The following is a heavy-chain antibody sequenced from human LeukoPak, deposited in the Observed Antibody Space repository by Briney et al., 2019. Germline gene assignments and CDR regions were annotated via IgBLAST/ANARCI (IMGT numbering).Heavy chain of an antibody. CDR2: INHSGST. Sequence: SETLSLTCAVYGGSFSGYYWSWIRQPPGRGLEWIGEINHSGSTNYNPSLKSRVTISVDTSKNQFSLKLSSVTAADTAVYYCARHSSSWYLWWFDPWGQGTLVTVSS. V-gene: IGHV4-34*01. D-gene: IGHD6-13*01. CDR1: GGSFSGYY. CDR3: ARHSSSWYLWWFDP. J-gene: IGHJ5*02.